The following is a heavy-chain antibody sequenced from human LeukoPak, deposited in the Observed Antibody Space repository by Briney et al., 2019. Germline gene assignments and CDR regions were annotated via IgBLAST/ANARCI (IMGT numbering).Heavy chain of an antibody. D-gene: IGHD5-18*01. CDR3: ASSPGTAVVYYYYGMDV. CDR1: GFTVSSNY. CDR2: IYSGGST. Sequence: PGGSLRLSCAASGFTVSSNYMSWVRQAPGKGLEWVSVIYSGGSTYYADSVKGRFTISRDNSKNTLYLQMNSLRAEDTAVYYCASSPGTAVVYYYYGMDVWGQGTTVTVSS. V-gene: IGHV3-53*01. J-gene: IGHJ6*02.